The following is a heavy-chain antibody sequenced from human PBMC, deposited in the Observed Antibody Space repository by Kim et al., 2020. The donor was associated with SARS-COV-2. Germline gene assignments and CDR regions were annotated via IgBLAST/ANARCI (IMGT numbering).Heavy chain of an antibody. CDR3: ARDPATAATTLCLQN. V-gene: IGHV3-30*01. J-gene: IGHJ1*01. Sequence: ASVQGRFTISRDNSKNTLFLQMDRLRADDTAIYYCARDPATAATTLCLQNWGQGTLVSVSS. D-gene: IGHD4-17*01.